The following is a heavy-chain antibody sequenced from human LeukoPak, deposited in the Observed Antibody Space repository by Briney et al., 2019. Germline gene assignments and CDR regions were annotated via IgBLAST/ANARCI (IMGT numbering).Heavy chain of an antibody. D-gene: IGHD2-2*01. V-gene: IGHV3-30*02. CDR1: GFTFSSYG. Sequence: GGSLRLSCAASGFTFSSYGMHWVRQAPGKGLEWVAFIRYDGSNKYYADSVKGRFTISRDNSKNTLYLQMNSLRAEDTAVYYCAKTNEHQLPRGYYYMDVWGKGTTVTVSS. CDR3: AKTNEHQLPRGYYYMDV. CDR2: IRYDGSNK. J-gene: IGHJ6*03.